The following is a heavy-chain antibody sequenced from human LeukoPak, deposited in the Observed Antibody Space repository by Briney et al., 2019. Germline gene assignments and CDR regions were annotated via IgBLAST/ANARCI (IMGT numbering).Heavy chain of an antibody. D-gene: IGHD3-22*01. CDR1: GFTFSSYG. CDR2: IRYDGSNK. CDR3: AKDPSYYYGSSGYYN. J-gene: IGHJ4*02. V-gene: IGHV3-30*02. Sequence: PGGSLRLSCAASGFTFSSYGMHWVRQAPGKGLEWVAFIRYDGSNKYYADSVKGRFTISRDNSKNTLYLQMNSLRAEDTAVYYCAKDPSYYYGSSGYYNWGQGTLVTVSS.